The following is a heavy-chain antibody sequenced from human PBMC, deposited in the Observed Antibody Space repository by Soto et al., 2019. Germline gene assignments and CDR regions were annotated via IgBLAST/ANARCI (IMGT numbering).Heavy chain of an antibody. D-gene: IGHD2-21*01. CDR2: SGSGGSL. CDR1: GFSISNYG. CDR3: AKGRGTSWSVVGFEY. J-gene: IGHJ4*02. Sequence: EVQLLQSGGDSVPPGGSLRLSCEASGFSISNYGMSWVRQAPGKGLECVSSSGSGGSLYYADSVKGRFTISRDNSKNTLFLQMNSLRAEDTAVYYCAKGRGTSWSVVGFEYWGQGALVTVSS. V-gene: IGHV3-23*01.